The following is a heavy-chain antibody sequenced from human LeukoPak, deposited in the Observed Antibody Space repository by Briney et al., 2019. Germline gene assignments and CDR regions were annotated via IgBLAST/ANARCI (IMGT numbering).Heavy chain of an antibody. Sequence: GGSLRLSCTASGYSFPKYWIGWVRQTPEKGLEWMGFIYSDESIIVYSPSFEGQVTISADNSISTAYLQWSSLTASDTAIYYCGRYGLSGNGFRSYLYYGMDLWGQGTAVTVSS. V-gene: IGHV5-51*01. CDR2: IYSDESII. D-gene: IGHD2-2*03. J-gene: IGHJ6*02. CDR3: GRYGLSGNGFRSYLYYGMDL. CDR1: GYSFPKYW.